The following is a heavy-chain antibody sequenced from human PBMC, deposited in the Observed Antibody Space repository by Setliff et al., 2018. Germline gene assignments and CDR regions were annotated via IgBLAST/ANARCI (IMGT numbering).Heavy chain of an antibody. D-gene: IGHD6-6*01. J-gene: IGHJ4*02. CDR3: ARGSGTYASSSRVFHY. CDR2: INTNTGNT. Sequence: WASVKVSCKASGYTLTTYTMNWVRQAPGQGLEWMGWINTNTGNTTYAQGFTGRFVFSLDTSVSTAYLQINSLEAEDTAVYYCARGSGTYASSSRVFHYWGQGTLVTVSS. V-gene: IGHV7-4-1*02. CDR1: GYTLTTYT.